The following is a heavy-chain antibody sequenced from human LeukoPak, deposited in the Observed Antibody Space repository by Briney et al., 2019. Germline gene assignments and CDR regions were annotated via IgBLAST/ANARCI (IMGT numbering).Heavy chain of an antibody. V-gene: IGHV1-2*02. D-gene: IGHD3-3*01. J-gene: IGHJ4*02. CDR2: INPNSGGT. CDR1: GYTFTGYY. Sequence: ASVKVSCKASGYTFTGYYMHWVRQAPGQGLEWMGWINPNSGGTNYAQKFQGRVTMTRDTSISTAYMELSRLGSDDTAVYYCARDPPEDTIFGVVITYYFDYWGQGTLVTVSS. CDR3: ARDPPEDTIFGVVITYYFDY.